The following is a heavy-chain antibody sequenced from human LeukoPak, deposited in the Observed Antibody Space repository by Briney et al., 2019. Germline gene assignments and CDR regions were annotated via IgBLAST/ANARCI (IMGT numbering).Heavy chain of an antibody. V-gene: IGHV3-21*01. Sequence: GGSLRLSCAASGFTFSSYNMNWVRQAPGKGLEWVSCISSSSSYIEYADSVKGRFTFSRDNAKNSLYLQMNSLRAEDTAVYYCASNDYGAFDYWGQGTLVAVSS. D-gene: IGHD4/OR15-4a*01. CDR3: ASNDYGAFDY. J-gene: IGHJ4*02. CDR2: ISSSSSYI. CDR1: GFTFSSYN.